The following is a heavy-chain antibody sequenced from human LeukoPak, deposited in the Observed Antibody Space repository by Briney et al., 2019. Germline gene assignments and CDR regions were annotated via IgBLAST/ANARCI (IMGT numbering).Heavy chain of an antibody. D-gene: IGHD2-2*01. Sequence: SETLSLTCAVYGGSFSGYYWSWIRQPPGKGPEWIGEINHSGSTNYNPSLKSRVTISVDTSKNQFSLKLSSVTAADTAVYYCARVCSSTSCFPEDDYWGQGTLVTVSS. CDR3: ARVCSSTSCFPEDDY. CDR2: INHSGST. CDR1: GGSFSGYY. V-gene: IGHV4-34*01. J-gene: IGHJ4*02.